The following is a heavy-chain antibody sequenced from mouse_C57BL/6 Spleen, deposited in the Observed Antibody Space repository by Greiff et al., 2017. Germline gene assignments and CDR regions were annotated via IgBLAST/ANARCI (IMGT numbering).Heavy chain of an antibody. CDR3: GAAQATFFFAY. D-gene: IGHD3-2*02. CDR1: GYTFTSYW. J-gene: IGHJ3*01. V-gene: IGHV1-50*01. CDR2: IDPSDSYT. Sequence: QVQLQQPGAELVKPGASVKLSCKASGYTFTSYWMQWVKQRPGQGLEWIGEIDPSDSYTNYNQKFKGEATLTVDTSSSTAYMQLSSLTSEDSAVYYCGAAQATFFFAYWGQGTLVTVSA.